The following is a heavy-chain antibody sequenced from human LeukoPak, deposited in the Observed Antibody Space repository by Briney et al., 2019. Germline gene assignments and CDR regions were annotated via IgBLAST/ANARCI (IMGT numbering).Heavy chain of an antibody. D-gene: IGHD3-22*01. V-gene: IGHV4-39*01. CDR2: IYYSVST. CDR3: AICRKFYSDSSGYCNYFDY. CDR1: GSSISSSSDY. J-gene: IGHJ4*02. Sequence: SETLSLTCSVSGSSISSSSDYWGWVRQPRGEGVEWIVSIYYSVSTYYNLSPKSRVTISVATSKNQFSLKLSSVTAADTAVYYCAICRKFYSDSSGYCNYFDYWGQGTLVTVSS.